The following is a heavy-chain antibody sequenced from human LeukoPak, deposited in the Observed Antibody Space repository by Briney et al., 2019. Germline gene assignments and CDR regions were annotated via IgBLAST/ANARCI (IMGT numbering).Heavy chain of an antibody. Sequence: KPGGSLRLSCAASGFTFGSYSMNWVRQAPGKGLEWVSSISSRSSNLYYADSVKGRFTISRDNAKNSLYLQMNSLRAEDTALYYCARDGGVDGYNSYFDYWGQGTLVTVSS. CDR1: GFTFGSYS. D-gene: IGHD5-24*01. CDR2: ISSRSSNL. J-gene: IGHJ4*02. CDR3: ARDGGVDGYNSYFDY. V-gene: IGHV3-21*01.